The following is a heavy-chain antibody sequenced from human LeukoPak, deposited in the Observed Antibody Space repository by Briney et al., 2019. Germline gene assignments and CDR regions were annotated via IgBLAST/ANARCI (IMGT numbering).Heavy chain of an antibody. D-gene: IGHD6-19*01. CDR3: ARDMSGGWYAADY. J-gene: IGHJ4*02. CDR1: GFTFDDYG. Sequence: GGSLRLSCAASGFTFDDYGMSWVRQAPGKGLEWVSDINWNGGSPGYADSVKGRFTVSRDNAKNSLYLQMNSLRAEDTAVYYCARDMSGGWYAADYWGQGTLVTVSA. CDR2: INWNGGSP. V-gene: IGHV3-20*04.